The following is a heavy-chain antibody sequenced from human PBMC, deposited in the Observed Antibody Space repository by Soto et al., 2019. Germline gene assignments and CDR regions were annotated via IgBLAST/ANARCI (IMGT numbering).Heavy chain of an antibody. J-gene: IGHJ4*02. V-gene: IGHV1-18*01. CDR1: GYSFPSHG. D-gene: IGHD3-22*01. Sequence: GASVKVSCKASGYSFPSHGIGWMRQAPGQGLEWMGWITTFNGNTNYAKKFQERVTMTAGTSTSTVYMELRSLRYDDTAVYFCATLPPYYFDTSGYFLEDWGQGTLVTVSS. CDR3: ATLPPYYFDTSGYFLED. CDR2: ITTFNGNT.